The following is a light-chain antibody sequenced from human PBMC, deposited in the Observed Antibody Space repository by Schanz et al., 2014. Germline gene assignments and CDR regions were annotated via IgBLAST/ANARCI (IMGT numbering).Light chain of an antibody. CDR1: QSISSY. V-gene: IGKV1-39*01. J-gene: IGKJ4*01. CDR3: QQYYSPPLT. Sequence: IQMTQSPSSLSASVGDRVTITCRASQSISSYLNWYQQKPGKAPKLLIYAASSLQSGVPSRFSGSGSGTDFTLSISSLQAEDVAVYYCQQYYSPPLTFGGGTRVEIK. CDR2: AAS.